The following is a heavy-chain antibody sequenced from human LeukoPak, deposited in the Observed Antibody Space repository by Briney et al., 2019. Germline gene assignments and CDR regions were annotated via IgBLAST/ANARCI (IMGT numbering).Heavy chain of an antibody. J-gene: IGHJ4*02. CDR3: ARDWDC. CDR2: INQDGSEK. Sequence: PGGSLRLSCAASGFTFSSFWMSWVRQAPGKGLEWVANINQDGSEKLYVDSVRGRFTISRDNALTSLYLQINSLRVEDTAVYYCARDWDCWGQGTLVTVSS. V-gene: IGHV3-7*01. CDR1: GFTFSSFW.